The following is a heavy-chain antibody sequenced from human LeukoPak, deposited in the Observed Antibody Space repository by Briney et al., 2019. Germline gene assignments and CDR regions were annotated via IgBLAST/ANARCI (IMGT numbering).Heavy chain of an antibody. V-gene: IGHV4-4*02. D-gene: IGHD3-22*01. Sequence: PSETLSLTCAVSGGSGGSISSSNYWSWVRQPPGKGLEWIGEIYHSGSTNYNPSLKSRVTISVDTSKNQFSLKLSSVTAADTAVYYCARGQSSGYYWWFDPWGQGTLVTVSS. J-gene: IGHJ5*02. CDR1: GGSGGSISSSNY. CDR2: IYHSGST. CDR3: ARGQSSGYYWWFDP.